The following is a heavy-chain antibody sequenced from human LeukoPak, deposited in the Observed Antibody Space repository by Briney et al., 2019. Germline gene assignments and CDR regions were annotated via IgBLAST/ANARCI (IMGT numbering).Heavy chain of an antibody. CDR2: IYTSGST. J-gene: IGHJ6*03. D-gene: IGHD2-15*01. CDR3: ARDDYSDRRAYYYIDV. CDR1: GGSISSYY. Sequence: SETLSLTCTVSGGSISSYYWNWIRQPAGKGLEWIGRIYTSGSTNYNPSLKSRVTMSVDTSKNQFSLKLSSVTAADTAVYYCARDDYSDRRAYYYIDVWGKGTTVTVSS. V-gene: IGHV4-4*07.